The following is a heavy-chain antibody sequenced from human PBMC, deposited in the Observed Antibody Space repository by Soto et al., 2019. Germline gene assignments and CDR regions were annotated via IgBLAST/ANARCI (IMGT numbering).Heavy chain of an antibody. J-gene: IGHJ4*02. V-gene: IGHV1-58*02. CDR3: AADPLRNSGGSPQFDY. CDR2: IVVGSGNT. Sequence: GASVKVSCKASGFTFTSSAMQWVRQARGQRLEWIGWIVVGSGNTNYAQKFQERVTSTRDMSTSPAYMELSSLRSEDTAVYYCAADPLRNSGGSPQFDYWGQGTLVTVSS. D-gene: IGHD2-15*01. CDR1: GFTFTSSA.